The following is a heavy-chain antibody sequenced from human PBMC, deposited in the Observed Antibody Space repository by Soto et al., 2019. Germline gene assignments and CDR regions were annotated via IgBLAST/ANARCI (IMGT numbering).Heavy chain of an antibody. V-gene: IGHV1-2*02. CDR2: INPNTGGT. J-gene: IGHJ5*02. D-gene: IGHD2-2*01. Sequence: SVKVSCNAVGYSLTGYYMHWGRRTAGQGLEWMGWINPNTGGTNYAQKFQCRVTMTRDTSINTVYMELTGLRSDDTAVYYCARDEGFCKRTTCPGWLDPWGQGALVTVSS. CDR1: GYSLTGYY. CDR3: ARDEGFCKRTTCPGWLDP.